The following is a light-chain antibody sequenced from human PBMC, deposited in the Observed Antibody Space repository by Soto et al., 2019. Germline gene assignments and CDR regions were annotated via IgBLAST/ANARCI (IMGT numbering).Light chain of an antibody. V-gene: IGKV1-27*01. J-gene: IGKJ1*01. CDR3: QKYNSAPWT. CDR2: AAS. CDR1: QGISNY. Sequence: DIQMTQSPSSLSASVGDRDTITCRASQGISNYLAWYQQKPGKVPKLLIYAASTLQSGDPSRFSGSGSGTDFPPNHSNPQPEDVATYYCQKYNSAPWTFGQGTKVEIK.